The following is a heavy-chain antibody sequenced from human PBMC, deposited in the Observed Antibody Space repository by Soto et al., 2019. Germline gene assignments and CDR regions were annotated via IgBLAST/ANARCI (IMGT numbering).Heavy chain of an antibody. Sequence: ASVKVSCKASGYTFTGYYMHWVRQAPGQGLEWMGWINPNSGGTNYAQKFQGWVTMTRDTSISTAYMELSRLRSDDTAVYYCARERGKKEVELRYFDWLLANWFDPWGQGTLVTVSS. V-gene: IGHV1-2*04. J-gene: IGHJ5*02. D-gene: IGHD3-9*01. CDR3: ARERGKKEVELRYFDWLLANWFDP. CDR1: GYTFTGYY. CDR2: INPNSGGT.